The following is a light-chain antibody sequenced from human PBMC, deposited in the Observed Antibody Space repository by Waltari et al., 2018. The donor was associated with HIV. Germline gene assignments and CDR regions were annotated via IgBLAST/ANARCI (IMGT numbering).Light chain of an antibody. CDR1: GSNPGTNH. Sequence: QSVLPQSPASSGTPGQRGPLSASGSGSNPGTNHVHCYQQVPGTAPTPLIYRNNRRPSGVPERFSGSKSGASASLAISGLQSEDEADYYCAAWDDSLNGPVFGGGTRLTVL. V-gene: IGLV1-44*01. CDR2: RNN. J-gene: IGLJ2*01. CDR3: AAWDDSLNGPV.